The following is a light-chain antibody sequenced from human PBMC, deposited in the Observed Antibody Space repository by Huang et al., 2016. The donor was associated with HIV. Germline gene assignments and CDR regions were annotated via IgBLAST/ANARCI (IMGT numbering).Light chain of an antibody. CDR2: DAS. CDR3: QLRSTWPGDT. CDR1: QTVSSY. J-gene: IGKJ4*01. Sequence: EIVLTQSPATLSLSPGERATLSCRASQTVSSYLAWDQQKPGQAPRLLIYDASNRATGIPARFIGSGSGTDFTLTISSLEPEDFAGYYCQLRSTWPGDTFGGGTKVEIK. V-gene: IGKV3-11*01.